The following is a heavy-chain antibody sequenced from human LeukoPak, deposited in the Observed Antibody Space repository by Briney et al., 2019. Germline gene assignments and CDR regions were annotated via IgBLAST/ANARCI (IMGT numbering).Heavy chain of an antibody. CDR2: INPNSGGT. CDR1: GYTFTGYY. J-gene: IGHJ6*03. Sequence: ASVKVSCKASGYTFTGYYMHWVRQAPGQGLEWMGWINPNSGGTNYAQKFQGRVTMTRDTSISTAYMELSRLRSDDTAVYYCARLQTYDILTGYYYYMDVWGKGTTVTISS. CDR3: ARLQTYDILTGYYYYMDV. D-gene: IGHD3-9*01. V-gene: IGHV1-2*02.